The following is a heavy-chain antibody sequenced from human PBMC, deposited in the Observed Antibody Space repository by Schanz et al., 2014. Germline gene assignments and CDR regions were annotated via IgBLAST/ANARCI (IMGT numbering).Heavy chain of an antibody. V-gene: IGHV1-69*02. CDR3: TRLRRADPNGFDV. Sequence: QVQLVQSGPEVKKPGSSVKVSCQAFGDTFSKYNIMWVRQVPGQGLEWLGRIMPLRGIGNNAWKFQDRLTITADKSMNITYMELSSLGTEDTAVYYCTRLRRADPNGFDVWGKGTKLTV. CDR2: IMPLRGIG. CDR1: GDTFSKYN. J-gene: IGHJ6*04. D-gene: IGHD6-19*01.